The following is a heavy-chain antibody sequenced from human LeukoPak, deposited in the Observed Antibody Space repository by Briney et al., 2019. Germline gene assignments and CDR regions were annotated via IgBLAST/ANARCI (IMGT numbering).Heavy chain of an antibody. CDR3: AREAGDYGNWFDP. D-gene: IGHD4-17*01. J-gene: IGHJ5*02. CDR1: GFTFSSYW. Sequence: GGSLRLSCAASGFTFSSYWMPWVRQAPGKGLVWVSRINSDGSSTSYADSVKGRFTISRDNAKNALYLQMNSLRAEDTAVYYCAREAGDYGNWFDPWGQGTLVTVSS. CDR2: INSDGSST. V-gene: IGHV3-74*01.